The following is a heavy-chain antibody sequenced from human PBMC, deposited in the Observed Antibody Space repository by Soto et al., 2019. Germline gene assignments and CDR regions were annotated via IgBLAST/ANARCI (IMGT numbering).Heavy chain of an antibody. CDR2: IIPIFGTA. Sequence: QVQLVQSGAEVKKPGSSVKVSCKASGGTFSSYAISWVRQAPGQGLEWMGGIIPIFGTANYAQKFQCRVTLTEDESTSTAYMELSSLRSEDTAVYYCARVGPYYYGSGSTYGMDVWGQGTTVTVSS. CDR1: GGTFSSYA. J-gene: IGHJ6*02. D-gene: IGHD3-10*01. V-gene: IGHV1-69*01. CDR3: ARVGPYYYGSGSTYGMDV.